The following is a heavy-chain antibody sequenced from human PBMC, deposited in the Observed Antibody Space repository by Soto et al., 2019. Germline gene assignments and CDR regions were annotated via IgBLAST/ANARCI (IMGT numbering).Heavy chain of an antibody. V-gene: IGHV4-59*01. CDR2: IYYSGST. CDR3: ASAVVAATPGVFYFDY. CDR1: GGSISSYY. D-gene: IGHD2-15*01. Sequence: SSETLSLTCTVSGGSISSYYWSWIRQPPGKGLEWIGYIYYSGSTNYNPSLKSRVTISVDTSKNQFSLKLSSVTAADTAVYYCASAVVAATPGVFYFDYWGQGTLVTVSS. J-gene: IGHJ4*02.